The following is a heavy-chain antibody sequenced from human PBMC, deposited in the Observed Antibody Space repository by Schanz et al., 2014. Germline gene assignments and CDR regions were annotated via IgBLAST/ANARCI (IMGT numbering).Heavy chain of an antibody. CDR3: ARHNRVWFGKEGC. CDR1: GGSISDSGAY. J-gene: IGHJ4*02. Sequence: QLQMQTSGPGLVRPWETLSLTCTVSGGSISDSGAYWGWFRQTPGKGLEWIANLFYGGSKYYNPSSESRVTMSVDASNNQSSLSLGSVTAADTGVYYCARHNRVWFGKEGCWGQGTLVTVSS. CDR2: LFYGGSK. V-gene: IGHV4-39*01. D-gene: IGHD3-10*01.